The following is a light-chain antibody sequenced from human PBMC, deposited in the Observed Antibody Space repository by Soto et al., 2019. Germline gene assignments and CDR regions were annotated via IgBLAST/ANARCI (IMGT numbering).Light chain of an antibody. CDR2: GVT. CDR1: SSDVGGYDS. Sequence: QSALTQPASVSGSPGQSITISCTGTSSDVGGYDSVCWYQQHPGKAPKVMIYGVTNRPSGVSDRFSGSKSGNKASLTISGLQAEDEADYYCAAWDDSLSGYVFGTGTKVTVL. J-gene: IGLJ1*01. CDR3: AAWDDSLSGYV. V-gene: IGLV2-14*01.